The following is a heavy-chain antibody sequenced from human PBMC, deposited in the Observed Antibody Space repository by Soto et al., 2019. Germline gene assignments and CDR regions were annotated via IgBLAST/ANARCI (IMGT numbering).Heavy chain of an antibody. J-gene: IGHJ6*02. V-gene: IGHV3-33*01. CDR2: IWYDGTNK. Sequence: QVQLVESGGGVVQPGRSLRLSCAASGFTFSSYGMHWVRQAPGKGLEWVAVIWYDGTNKYYEDFVKGRFTISRDNSKNTLYLQMNSLRAEDTAVYYCARDPYSSGWYGYYYYYAMDVWGQGTTVTVSS. CDR1: GFTFSSYG. CDR3: ARDPYSSGWYGYYYYYAMDV. D-gene: IGHD6-19*01.